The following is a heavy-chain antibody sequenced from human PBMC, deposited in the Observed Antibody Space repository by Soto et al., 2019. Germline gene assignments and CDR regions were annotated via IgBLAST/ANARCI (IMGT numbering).Heavy chain of an antibody. CDR1: GGSISSYY. CDR2: IYYSGST. Sequence: QVQLQESGPGLVKPSETLSLTCTVSGGSISSYYWSWIRQPPGKGLEWIGYIYYSGSTNYNPSLKSRVTISVDPSKNQFSLKLSSVTAADTAVYYCASREGGSSWYLFDYWGQGTLVTVSS. V-gene: IGHV4-59*01. J-gene: IGHJ4*02. D-gene: IGHD6-13*01. CDR3: ASREGGSSWYLFDY.